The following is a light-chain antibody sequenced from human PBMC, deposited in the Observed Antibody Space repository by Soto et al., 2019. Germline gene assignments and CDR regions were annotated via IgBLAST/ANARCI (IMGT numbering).Light chain of an antibody. CDR1: QSVSSN. V-gene: IGKV3-15*01. J-gene: IGKJ1*01. Sequence: EIVMTQSPATLSVSPGERATLSCRASQSVSSNLAWYQQKPGLAPRLLIYGASTRATGIPARFSGSGSGTEFALTISSVQAEDFAVYYCQQYRAFGQGNKVEIK. CDR3: QQYRA. CDR2: GAS.